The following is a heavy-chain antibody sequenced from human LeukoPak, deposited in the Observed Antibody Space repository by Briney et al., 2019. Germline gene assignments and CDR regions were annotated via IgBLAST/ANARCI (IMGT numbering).Heavy chain of an antibody. Sequence: GGSLRLSCAASGFTFSSYSMNWVRQAPGKGLEWVSSISSSSSYIYYADSVKGRFTISRDNAKNSLYLQMNSLRAEDTAVYYCARGGGYSYGGYYFDYWGQGTLVTVSS. V-gene: IGHV3-21*01. D-gene: IGHD5-18*01. CDR1: GFTFSSYS. CDR2: ISSSSSYI. CDR3: ARGGGYSYGGYYFDY. J-gene: IGHJ4*02.